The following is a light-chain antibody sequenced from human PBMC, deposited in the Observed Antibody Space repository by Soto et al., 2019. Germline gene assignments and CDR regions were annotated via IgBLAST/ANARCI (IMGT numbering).Light chain of an antibody. CDR2: GAS. J-gene: IGKJ1*01. V-gene: IGKV3-15*01. CDR3: QQYNNWPRT. Sequence: EIVMTQSPATLSVSPGERATLSCRAGQSVSSNLAWYQQKPGQAPRLLISGASTRATGIPARFSGSGSGTEFTLTISSLQSEDFAVYYCQQYNNWPRTFGQGTKVDIK. CDR1: QSVSSN.